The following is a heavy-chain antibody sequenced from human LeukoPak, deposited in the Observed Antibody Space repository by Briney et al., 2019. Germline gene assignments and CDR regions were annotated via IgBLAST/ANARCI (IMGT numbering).Heavy chain of an antibody. D-gene: IGHD6-19*01. CDR1: GFTVINAW. CDR3: TTVSSGYSSGWYVGPIDY. V-gene: IGHV3-15*01. CDR2: IKSKADGGTT. J-gene: IGHJ4*02. Sequence: PGGSLRRYCAASGFTVINAWLSWVGQAPGQGREWVGRIKSKADGGTTDYAAPVKGRFTISRDESKNTLYLQMNSLKTEDTAVYYCTTVSSGYSSGWYVGPIDYWGQGTLGTVSS.